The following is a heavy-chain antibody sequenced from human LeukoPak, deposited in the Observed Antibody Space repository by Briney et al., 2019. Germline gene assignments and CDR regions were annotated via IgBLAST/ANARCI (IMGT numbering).Heavy chain of an antibody. J-gene: IGHJ4*02. Sequence: GSLRLSCTTSGFTFNVYAMSWVRQAPGKGLEWVGFVRGQVHGGTTDYAASVKGRFTISRDDSRSIVYLQMNSLKTEDTAMYYCTRDGGDSGYWGQGTLVTVSS. CDR1: GFTFNVYA. CDR3: TRDGGDSGY. CDR2: VRGQVHGGTT. V-gene: IGHV3-49*04. D-gene: IGHD4-17*01.